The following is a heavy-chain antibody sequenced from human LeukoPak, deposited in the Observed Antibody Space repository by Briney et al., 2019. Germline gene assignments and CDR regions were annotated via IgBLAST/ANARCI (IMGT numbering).Heavy chain of an antibody. V-gene: IGHV5-51*01. Sequence: GESLKISCKGSGYRFSIYWIAWVRPVPGKGLEWMGNIYPGDSDIRYSPSFQGQVTFSADKSISTAYLQWSSLKASDTAMYYCARRDSSGYSFDSWGQGTLVTVSS. J-gene: IGHJ5*01. CDR2: IYPGDSDI. CDR1: GYRFSIYW. CDR3: ARRDSSGYSFDS. D-gene: IGHD3-22*01.